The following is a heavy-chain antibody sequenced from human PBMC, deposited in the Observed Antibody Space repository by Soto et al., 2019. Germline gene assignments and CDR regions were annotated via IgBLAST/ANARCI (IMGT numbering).Heavy chain of an antibody. V-gene: IGHV3-15*01. CDR3: TSDLPDNWFDP. J-gene: IGHJ5*01. CDR2: IKRLTDGATT. CDR1: GIICSNAW. D-gene: IGHD3-22*01. Sequence: LRLSCEVSGIICSNAWMNWVRQAPGKGLEWVARIKRLTDGATTDYAAPVRGRFTISRDDSKNVLYLQMNGLKSEDTGVYFCTSDLPDNWFDPWGRGTQVTVSS.